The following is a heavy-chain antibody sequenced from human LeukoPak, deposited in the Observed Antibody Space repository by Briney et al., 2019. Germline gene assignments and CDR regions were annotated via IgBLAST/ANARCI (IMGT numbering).Heavy chain of an antibody. Sequence: GGSLRLSCAASGFTLSSCWMHWVRQAPGKGLVCVLRINGDGSSTTYADSVKGRFTISRDNAKNTLYLQMNSLRAEDTAVYYCAREDTALAHFGMDVWGLGTTVTVSS. J-gene: IGHJ6*02. D-gene: IGHD5-18*01. CDR3: AREDTALAHFGMDV. V-gene: IGHV3-74*01. CDR1: GFTLSSCW. CDR2: INGDGSST.